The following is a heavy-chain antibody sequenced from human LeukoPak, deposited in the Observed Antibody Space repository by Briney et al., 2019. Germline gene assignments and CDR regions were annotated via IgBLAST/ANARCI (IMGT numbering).Heavy chain of an antibody. CDR1: GFTFSTYA. CDR2: ISGSGGST. V-gene: IGHV3-23*01. D-gene: IGHD6-13*01. CDR3: ASRSSSWYGFDY. Sequence: GGSLRLSCAASGFTFSTYAMSWVRQAPGKGLEWVSLISGSGGSTYYADSVKGRFTISRDNAKNTLYLQMNSLRAEDTAVYYCASRSSSWYGFDYWGQGTLVTVSS. J-gene: IGHJ4*02.